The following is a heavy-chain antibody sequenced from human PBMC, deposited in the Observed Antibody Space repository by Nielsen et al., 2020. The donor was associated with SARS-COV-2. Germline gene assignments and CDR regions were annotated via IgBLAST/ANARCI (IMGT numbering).Heavy chain of an antibody. J-gene: IGHJ6*02. D-gene: IGHD6-19*01. CDR3: ARAGGGWLVMGFLSYYYYGMDV. CDR1: GFVFDDSA. CDR2: ISWNSGSI. Sequence: SLKISCAASGFVFDDSAMHWVRQAPGKGLEWVSGISWNSGSIAYADFVEGRFTISRDNAKNSLYLQMNSLRAEDTAVYYCARAGGGWLVMGFLSYYYYGMDVWGQGTTVTVSS. V-gene: IGHV3-9*01.